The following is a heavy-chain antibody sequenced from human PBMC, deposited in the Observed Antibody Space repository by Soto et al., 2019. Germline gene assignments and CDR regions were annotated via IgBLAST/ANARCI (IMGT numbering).Heavy chain of an antibody. Sequence: QVQLQESGPGLGKPSQTLSLTCTFSGGSISSGDYYWSWIRQPPGKGLEWIGYIYYSGRSYYNPSLKSRGTISVDTSNNHFSLKLSAVIAANTAVYYYARCMTIIGVVSNQVDYWGQGPLVTVSS. D-gene: IGHD3-3*01. CDR3: ARCMTIIGVVSNQVDY. CDR2: IYYSGRS. CDR1: GGSISSGDYY. J-gene: IGHJ4*02. V-gene: IGHV4-30-4*01.